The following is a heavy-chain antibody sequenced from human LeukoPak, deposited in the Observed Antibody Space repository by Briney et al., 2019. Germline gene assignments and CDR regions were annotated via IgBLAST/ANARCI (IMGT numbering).Heavy chain of an antibody. V-gene: IGHV4-59*01. Sequence: SETLSLTCTVSGGSISSCYWSWIRQPPGKGLEWIVYIYYSGSTNYNPSLKSRVTISVDTSKNQFSLKLSSVTAADTAVYYCARAVYCSSTSCYTSPNWFDPWGQGTLVTVSS. CDR2: IYYSGST. D-gene: IGHD2-2*02. J-gene: IGHJ5*02. CDR1: GGSISSCY. CDR3: ARAVYCSSTSCYTSPNWFDP.